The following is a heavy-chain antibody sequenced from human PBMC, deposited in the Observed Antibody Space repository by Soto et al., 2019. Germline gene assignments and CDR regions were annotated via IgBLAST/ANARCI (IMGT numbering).Heavy chain of an antibody. CDR3: AGVIVVVVAATNWFDP. CDR2: INHSGST. V-gene: IGHV4-34*01. D-gene: IGHD2-15*01. J-gene: IGHJ5*02. Sequence: SETLSLTCAVYGGSFSGYYWSWIRQPPGKGLEWIGEINHSGSTNYNPSLKSRVTISVDTSKNQFSLKLSSVTAADTAVYYCAGVIVVVVAATNWFDPWGQGTLVTVSS. CDR1: GGSFSGYY.